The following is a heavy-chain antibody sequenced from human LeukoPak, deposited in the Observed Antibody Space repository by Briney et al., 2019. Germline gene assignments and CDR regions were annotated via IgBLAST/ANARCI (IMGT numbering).Heavy chain of an antibody. CDR3: ARDLSGKDDY. CDR2: IDPDGSTI. CDR1: GFTFSTYW. D-gene: IGHD7-27*01. Sequence: GGSLRLSCAASGFTFSTYWFHWVRQAPGKGLIWVSRIDPDGSTINYADSVRGRFAISGDNAKNTLYLQMNSLRAEDTAVYYCARDLSGKDDYWGQGTLVTVSS. V-gene: IGHV3-74*01. J-gene: IGHJ4*02.